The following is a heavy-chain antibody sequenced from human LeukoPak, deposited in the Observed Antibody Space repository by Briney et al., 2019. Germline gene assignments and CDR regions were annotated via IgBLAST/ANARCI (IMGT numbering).Heavy chain of an antibody. J-gene: IGHJ4*02. V-gene: IGHV1-69*06. D-gene: IGHD2-15*01. CDR1: GGTSSSYA. Sequence: SVKVSCKASGGTSSSYAISWVRQAPGQGLEWMGGIIPIFGTANYAQKFQGRVTITADKSTSTAYMELSSLRSEDTAVYYCARDPEIYCSGGSCIDHWGQGTLVTVSS. CDR3: ARDPEIYCSGGSCIDH. CDR2: IIPIFGTA.